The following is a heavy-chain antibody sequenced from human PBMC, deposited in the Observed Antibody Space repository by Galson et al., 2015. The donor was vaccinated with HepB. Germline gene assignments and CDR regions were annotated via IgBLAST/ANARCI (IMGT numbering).Heavy chain of an antibody. V-gene: IGHV3-73*01. CDR2: IRSKANTYAT. CDR3: TRQDGDYFYYYMDV. D-gene: IGHD6-6*01. CDR1: GFTFSGSA. J-gene: IGHJ6*03. Sequence: SLRLSCAASGFTFSGSAMHWVRQASGKGLEWVGRIRSKANTYATTYTASVKGRLTISRDDSKNTAYLQMNSLKTEDTAVYYCTRQDGDYFYYYMDVWGKGTTVTVSS.